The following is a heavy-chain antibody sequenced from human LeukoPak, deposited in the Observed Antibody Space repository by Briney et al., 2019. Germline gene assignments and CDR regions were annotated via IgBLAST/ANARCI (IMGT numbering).Heavy chain of an antibody. D-gene: IGHD5-18*01. J-gene: IGHJ4*02. V-gene: IGHV3-11*05. CDR3: ARGRYSYLYYFDY. CDR2: ISSSSDYT. CDR1: GFAFSDYH. Sequence: GGSLRLSCAASGFAFSDYHMSWIRQAPGKGLEWVSYISSSSDYTNYADSVRGRFTISRDNAKKSMYLQMNSLRAEDTAVYYCARGRYSYLYYFDYWGQGTLVTVSS.